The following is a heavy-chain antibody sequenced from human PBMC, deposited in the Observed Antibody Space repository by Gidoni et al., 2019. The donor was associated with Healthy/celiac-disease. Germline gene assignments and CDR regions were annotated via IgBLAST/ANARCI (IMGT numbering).Heavy chain of an antibody. Sequence: QVQLVESGGGVVQPGRSLRLSCAASGFTFSSYGMHLVRQAPGKGLEWVAVIWDERSNKYYADSVKGRFTISRDNSKNTLYLQMNSLRAEDTAVYYCARGPRYSGSYGYVDPWGQGTLVTVSS. J-gene: IGHJ5*02. CDR3: ARGPRYSGSYGYVDP. CDR2: IWDERSNK. D-gene: IGHD1-26*01. CDR1: GFTFSSYG. V-gene: IGHV3-33*01.